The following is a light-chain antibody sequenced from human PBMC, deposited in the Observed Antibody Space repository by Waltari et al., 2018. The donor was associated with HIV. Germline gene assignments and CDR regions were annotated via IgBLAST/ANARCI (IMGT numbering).Light chain of an antibody. J-gene: IGKJ4*01. CDR2: EIS. Sequence: LSVSPGERAILSCRASQSVSRHLAWYQQKSGQAPRLLIYEISTRAAGTPGRFNGSGSGTDFTLTITDVEPADVAVYYCQQRGTWPQVTFGGGTRVEI. V-gene: IGKV3-11*01. CDR3: QQRGTWPQVT. CDR1: QSVSRH.